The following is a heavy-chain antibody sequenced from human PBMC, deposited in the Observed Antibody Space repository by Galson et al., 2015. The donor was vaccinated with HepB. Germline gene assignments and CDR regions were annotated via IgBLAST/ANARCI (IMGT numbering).Heavy chain of an antibody. D-gene: IGHD6-19*01. V-gene: IGHV3-30*19. J-gene: IGHJ5*02. CDR3: AREEYGSGWYGSVMGNWFDP. Sequence: SLRLSCAASGFTFSNYGMHWVRQAPGKGLEWVAGISNDGSSKYYADSVKGRFTISRANSRNTIYLHMNSLRVEDTAIYYCAREEYGSGWYGSVMGNWFDPWGQGTLVTVSS. CDR2: ISNDGSSK. CDR1: GFTFSNYG.